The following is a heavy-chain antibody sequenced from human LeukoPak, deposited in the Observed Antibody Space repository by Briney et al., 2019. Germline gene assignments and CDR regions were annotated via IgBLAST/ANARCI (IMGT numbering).Heavy chain of an antibody. V-gene: IGHV3-74*01. CDR3: ARDLELTIFGVVITRWFDP. D-gene: IGHD3-3*01. CDR1: GFTFSSYW. CDR2: INSDGSST. J-gene: IGHJ5*02. Sequence: QPGGSLRLSCAASGFTFSSYWMHWVRQAPGKGLVWVSRINSDGSSTSYADSVKGRFTISRDNAKNTLYLQMNSLRAVDTAVYYCARDLELTIFGVVITRWFDPWGQGTLVTVSS.